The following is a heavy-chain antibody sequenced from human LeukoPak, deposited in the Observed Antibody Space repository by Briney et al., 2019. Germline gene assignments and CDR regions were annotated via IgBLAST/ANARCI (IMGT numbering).Heavy chain of an antibody. D-gene: IGHD6-19*01. CDR3: ARDRVASSGWSGGSIDY. V-gene: IGHV3-11*01. J-gene: IGHJ4*02. CDR2: ISSSGSTI. Sequence: PGGSLRLSCAASGFTFSDYYMSWIRQAPGKGLEWVSYISSSGSTIYYAGSVKGRFTISRDNAKNSLYLQMNSLRAEDTAVYYCARDRVASSGWSGGSIDYWGQGTLVTVSS. CDR1: GFTFSDYY.